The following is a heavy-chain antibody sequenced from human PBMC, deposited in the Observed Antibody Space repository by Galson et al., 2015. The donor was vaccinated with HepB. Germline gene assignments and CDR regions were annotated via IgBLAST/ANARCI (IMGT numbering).Heavy chain of an antibody. CDR3: ARDRLPAAINNWFDP. CDR1: GFTFSSYG. V-gene: IGHV3-33*01. J-gene: IGHJ5*02. D-gene: IGHD2-2*01. CDR2: IWYDGSNK. Sequence: SLRLSCAASGFTFSSYGMHWVRQAPGKGLEWVAVIWYDGSNKYYGDSVKGRFTISGDDSKNTLYLQMNSLRAEDTAVYYCARDRLPAAINNWFDPWGQGTLVTVSS.